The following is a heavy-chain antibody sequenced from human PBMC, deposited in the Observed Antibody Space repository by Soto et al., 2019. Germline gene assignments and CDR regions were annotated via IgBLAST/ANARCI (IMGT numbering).Heavy chain of an antibody. CDR1: GFTFSSYS. J-gene: IGHJ6*03. D-gene: IGHD5-12*01. CDR3: ARDPESYIGYVSPYYYYIDV. CDR2: ISSSSSYI. Sequence: GGSLRLSCAASGFTFSSYSMNWVRQAPGKGLEWVSSISSSSSYIYYADSVKGRFTISRDNAKNSLYLQMNSLRAEDTAVYYCARDPESYIGYVSPYYYYIDVWGKGTTVNVSS. V-gene: IGHV3-21*01.